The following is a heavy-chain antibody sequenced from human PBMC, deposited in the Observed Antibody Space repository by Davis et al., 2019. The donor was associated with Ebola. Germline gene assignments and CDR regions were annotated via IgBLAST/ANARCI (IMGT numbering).Heavy chain of an antibody. J-gene: IGHJ4*02. CDR3: ARGRDGYNPDY. D-gene: IGHD5-24*01. CDR2: ISSSSSTI. CDR1: GFTFSSYS. Sequence: PGGSLRLSCAASGFTFSSYSMNWVRQAPGKGLEWVSYISSSSSTIYYADSVKGRFTISRDNAKNSLYLQMNSLRAEDTAVYYCARGRDGYNPDYWGQGTLVTVSS. V-gene: IGHV3-48*04.